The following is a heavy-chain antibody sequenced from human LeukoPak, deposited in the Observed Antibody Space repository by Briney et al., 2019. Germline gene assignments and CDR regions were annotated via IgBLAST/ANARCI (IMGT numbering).Heavy chain of an antibody. CDR2: FDPGDGET. CDR1: GYTLTELS. CDR3: ATVSRYDTYYFDY. Sequence: ASVRVSCKVSGYTLTELSMHWVRQAPGKGLEWMGGFDPGDGETIYAQKFQGRVTMTEDTSTDTAYMELSSLRSEDTAVYYCATVSRYDTYYFDYWGQGTLVTVSS. J-gene: IGHJ4*02. D-gene: IGHD3-22*01. V-gene: IGHV1-24*01.